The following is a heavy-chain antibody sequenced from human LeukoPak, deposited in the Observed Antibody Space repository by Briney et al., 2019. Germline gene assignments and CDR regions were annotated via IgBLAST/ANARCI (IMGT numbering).Heavy chain of an antibody. CDR1: GASFSTNY. CDR2: VFDSGST. D-gene: IGHD1-1*01. CDR3: ARLYQQSKWKYYYYYMDV. J-gene: IGHJ6*03. Sequence: KSSETLSLTCSVSGASFSTNYWSWIRQPPGRGLEWIGYVFDSGSTNYNPSLKSRVTISVDTSTKQLSLRLSSVTAADTAVYYCARLYQQSKWKYYYYYMDVWGKGTAVTVSS. V-gene: IGHV4-59*01.